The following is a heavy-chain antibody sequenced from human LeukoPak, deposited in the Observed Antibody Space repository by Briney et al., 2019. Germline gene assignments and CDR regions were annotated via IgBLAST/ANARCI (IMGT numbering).Heavy chain of an antibody. J-gene: IGHJ4*02. CDR3: AKDQPRAWETIFWRSD. CDR2: ISGSGGST. Sequence: PGGSLRLSCAASGFTFSSYAMSWVRQAPGKGLEWVSAISGSGGSTYYADSVKGRFTISRDNSKNTLYLQMNSLRAEDTAVYYCAKDQPRAWETIFWRSDWGQGTLVTVSS. D-gene: IGHD3-3*01. CDR1: GFTFSSYA. V-gene: IGHV3-23*01.